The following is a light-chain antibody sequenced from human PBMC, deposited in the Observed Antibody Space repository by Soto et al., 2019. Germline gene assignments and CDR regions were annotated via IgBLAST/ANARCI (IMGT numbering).Light chain of an antibody. CDR2: GAS. CDR1: QSISGTF. V-gene: IGKV3-20*01. J-gene: IGKJ1*01. Sequence: EIVLTQSPGTLSLSPGERATLSCRASQSISGTFLAWYQHKPGQAPRVLIYGASRRPTGIPDRFSGSGSGTDFTLTISRLEPEDFAIYYCQQYDSGWTFGQGTKVEMK. CDR3: QQYDSGWT.